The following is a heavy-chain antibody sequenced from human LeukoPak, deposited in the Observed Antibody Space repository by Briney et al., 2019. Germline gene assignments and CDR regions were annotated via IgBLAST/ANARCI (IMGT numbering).Heavy chain of an antibody. V-gene: IGHV4-4*09. Sequence: PSETLSLTCIVSGGSISSYYWSWIRQPPGKGLEWIGNIYSSGSTNYNPSLKSRVTISVDTSKNQFSLKLSSVTAAVTAVYYCAIHIVVVPAAKKKNWFDPWGQGTLVTVSS. D-gene: IGHD2-2*01. J-gene: IGHJ5*02. CDR2: IYSSGST. CDR3: AIHIVVVPAAKKKNWFDP. CDR1: GGSISSYY.